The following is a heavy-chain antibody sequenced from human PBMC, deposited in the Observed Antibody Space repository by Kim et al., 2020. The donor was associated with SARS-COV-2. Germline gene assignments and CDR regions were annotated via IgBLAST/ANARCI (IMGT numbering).Heavy chain of an antibody. CDR1: GFTFSDFA. J-gene: IGHJ3*01. D-gene: IGHD6-13*01. Sequence: GGSLRLSCAASGFTFSDFAFHWVRQAPGKGLEWVAVISDDANNKYDAESVKGRFTISRDNSKNTLYLQMNSLRAEDTAVYYCARGGYSSSWSIGEAFDFWGQDTWSPSLQ. CDR3: ARGGYSSSWSIGEAFDF. CDR2: ISDDANNK. V-gene: IGHV3-30*04.